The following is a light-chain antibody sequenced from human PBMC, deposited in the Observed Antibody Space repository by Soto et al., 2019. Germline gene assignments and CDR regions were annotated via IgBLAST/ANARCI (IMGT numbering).Light chain of an antibody. Sequence: EIVLTQSPGTLSSSPGEGATLSCRASQTVTSNYLAWYQQKPGQAPRLLFFGASIRSTGLPDRFSGGGSGTDFTLAISRLEPEDFAVYYCHQDGSSPGTFGQGTRVEVK. CDR2: GAS. CDR1: QTVTSNY. CDR3: HQDGSSPGT. V-gene: IGKV3-20*01. J-gene: IGKJ1*01.